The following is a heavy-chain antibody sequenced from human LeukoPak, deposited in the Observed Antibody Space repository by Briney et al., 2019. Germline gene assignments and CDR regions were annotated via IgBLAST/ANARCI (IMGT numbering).Heavy chain of an antibody. V-gene: IGHV3-23*01. CDR1: GFTFSSYA. CDR2: ISGSGGST. CDR3: AKGSEYDFWSGYFYYFDY. Sequence: GGSLRLSCAASGFTFSSYAMSWVRQAPGKGLEWVSAISGSGGSTYYADSVKGRFAISRDNSKNTLYLQMNSLRAEDTAVYYCAKGSEYDFWSGYFYYFDYWGQGTLVTVSS. D-gene: IGHD3-3*01. J-gene: IGHJ4*02.